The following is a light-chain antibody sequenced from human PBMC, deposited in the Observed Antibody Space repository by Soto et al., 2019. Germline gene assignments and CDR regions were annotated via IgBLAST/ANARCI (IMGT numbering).Light chain of an antibody. CDR1: SSDVGAYNY. CDR3: SSYTSGNTVL. V-gene: IGLV2-14*03. Sequence: QSALTQPASVSGSPGQSITISCTGTSSDVGAYNYVSWYQHYPGRAPKLMIYDVSNRPSGVSDRFSGSKSGSTASLTISGLQAEDESDYYCSSYTSGNTVLFGGGTKVTVL. CDR2: DVS. J-gene: IGLJ2*01.